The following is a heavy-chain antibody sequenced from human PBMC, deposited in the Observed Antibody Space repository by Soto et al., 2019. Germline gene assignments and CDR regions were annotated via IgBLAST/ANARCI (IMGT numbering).Heavy chain of an antibody. D-gene: IGHD3-16*01. CDR2: IYYSGST. CDR3: ARRYGGNFDY. CDR1: GGSNNSYY. V-gene: IGHV4-59*01. Sequence: QVQLQESGPGLVKPSETLSLTCTVSGGSNNSYYWSWIRQPPGKGLEWIGYIYYSGSTNYNPSLKSRVTISVDTSKNQFSLKLSSVTAADTAVYYCARRYGGNFDYWGQGTLLTVSS. J-gene: IGHJ4*02.